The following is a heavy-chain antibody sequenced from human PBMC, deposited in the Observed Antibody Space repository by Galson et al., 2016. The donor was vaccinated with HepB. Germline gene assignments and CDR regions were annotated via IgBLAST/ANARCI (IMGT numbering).Heavy chain of an antibody. V-gene: IGHV6-1*01. Sequence: CAISGDSVSSDRAGWNWIRQSPSRGLEWLGRTYYRSYWKYDYATSVKSRIAIEPDTSKNLFSLQLNAVTSDDTAVYYCAREVKGYGLRDPWGQGTLVIVSA. J-gene: IGHJ5*02. CDR2: TYYRSYWKY. CDR1: GDSVSSDRAG. CDR3: AREVKGYGLRDP. D-gene: IGHD4-17*01.